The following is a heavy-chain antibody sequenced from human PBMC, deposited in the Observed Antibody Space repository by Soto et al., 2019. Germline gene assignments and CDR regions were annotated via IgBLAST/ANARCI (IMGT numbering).Heavy chain of an antibody. V-gene: IGHV1-69*12. Sequence: QVQLVQSGAEVKKPGSSLKVSCKASGGTFSSNAISWVRQAPGQGLEWMGGIIPIFGTANYAQKFQGRVTITADESTSTAYMELSSLRSEDTAVYYCARSPSCSGGSCYPFYVDYWGQGTLVTVSS. CDR3: ARSPSCSGGSCYPFYVDY. CDR2: IIPIFGTA. D-gene: IGHD2-15*01. J-gene: IGHJ4*02. CDR1: GGTFSSNA.